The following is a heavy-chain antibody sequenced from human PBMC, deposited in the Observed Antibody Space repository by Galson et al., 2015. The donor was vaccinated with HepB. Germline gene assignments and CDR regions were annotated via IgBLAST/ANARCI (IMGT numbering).Heavy chain of an antibody. CDR3: ARFGVYGDLLDY. J-gene: IGHJ4*02. CDR2: IYYSGST. V-gene: IGHV4-59*01. CDR1: GGSISSYY. D-gene: IGHD4-17*01. Sequence: ETLSLTCTVSGGSISSYYWSWIRQPPGKGLEWIGYIYYSGSTNYNPSLKSRVTISVDTSKNQFSLKLSSVTAADTAVYYCARFGVYGDLLDYWGQGTLVTVSS.